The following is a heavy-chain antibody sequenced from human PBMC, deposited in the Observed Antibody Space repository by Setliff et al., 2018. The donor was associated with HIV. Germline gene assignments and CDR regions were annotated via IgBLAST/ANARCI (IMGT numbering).Heavy chain of an antibody. J-gene: IGHJ3*02. D-gene: IGHD2-2*01. CDR1: GYKFTGHH. V-gene: IGHV1-2*06. CDR2: INPNMGDT. CDR3: ARVDCSSTRCYAFDI. Sequence: ASVKVSCKASGYKFTGHHIQWMRQAPGQGLEWMGRINPNMGDTQYAQKFQGRIIMTRDTSINTVYMELSSLTSDDTALYYCARVDCSSTRCYAFDIWGQGTMVTVSS.